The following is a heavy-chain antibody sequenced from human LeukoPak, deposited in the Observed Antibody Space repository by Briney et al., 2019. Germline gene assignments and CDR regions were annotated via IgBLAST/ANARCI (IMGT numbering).Heavy chain of an antibody. Sequence: GASVKVSCKASGYTFTSYGISWVRQAPGQGLEWMGWISAYNGNTNYAQKLQGRLTLTWDATVNTVYMELTSLRSDDTAVYYCATESAVTISGVVFHYFDPWGQGTLVTVSP. CDR2: ISAYNGNT. V-gene: IGHV1-18*01. CDR1: GYTFTSYG. J-gene: IGHJ5*02. CDR3: ATESAVTISGVVFHYFDP. D-gene: IGHD3-3*01.